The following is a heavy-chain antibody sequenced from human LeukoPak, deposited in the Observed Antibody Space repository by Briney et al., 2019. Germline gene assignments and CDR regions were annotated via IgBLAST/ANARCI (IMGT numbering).Heavy chain of an antibody. D-gene: IGHD2-15*01. J-gene: IGHJ3*02. CDR2: ISSSSTNI. V-gene: IGHV3-21*01. Sequence: GGSLRLSCAASGFTFSNYNMNWVRQAPGKGLEWVSYISSSSTNIYYTDSVKGRFTISRDNAKNSLYLQMNSLRAEDTAVYYCARDLWGWYAFDIWGQGTMVTVSS. CDR1: GFTFSNYN. CDR3: ARDLWGWYAFDI.